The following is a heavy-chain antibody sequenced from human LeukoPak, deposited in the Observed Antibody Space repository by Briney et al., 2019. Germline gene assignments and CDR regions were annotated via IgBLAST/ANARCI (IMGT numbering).Heavy chain of an antibody. Sequence: ASVKVSCKASGYTFTSYYMHWVRQAPGQGLEWMGIINPSGGSTSYAQEFQGRVTMTRDTSTSTVYMELSSLRSEDTAVYYCAREGYMGVGYYDSSGYYGDYWGQGTLVTVSS. J-gene: IGHJ4*02. CDR3: AREGYMGVGYYDSSGYYGDY. V-gene: IGHV1-46*01. CDR1: GYTFTSYY. D-gene: IGHD3-22*01. CDR2: INPSGGST.